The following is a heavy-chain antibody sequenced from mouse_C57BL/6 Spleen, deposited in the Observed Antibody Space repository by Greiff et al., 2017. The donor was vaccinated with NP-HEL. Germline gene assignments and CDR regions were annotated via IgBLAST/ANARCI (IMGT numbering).Heavy chain of an antibody. V-gene: IGHV1-4*01. D-gene: IGHD1-1*01. CDR1: GYTFTSYT. J-gene: IGHJ2*01. CDR3: ARDYYGY. Sequence: LQESGAELARPGASVKMSCKASGYTFTSYTMHWVNQRPGQGLEWIGYINPSSGYTKYNQKFKDKATLTADKSSSTAYMQLSSLTSEDSAVYYCARDYYGYWGQGTTLTVSS. CDR2: INPSSGYT.